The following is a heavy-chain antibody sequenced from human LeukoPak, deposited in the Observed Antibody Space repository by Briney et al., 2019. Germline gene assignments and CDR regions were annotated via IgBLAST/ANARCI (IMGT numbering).Heavy chain of an antibody. V-gene: IGHV4-39*07. CDR3: ARDLICSGGSCGFDY. CDR1: GGSISSYY. CDR2: IYYSGST. J-gene: IGHJ4*02. Sequence: IPSETLSLTCTVSGGSISSYYWGWIRQPPGKGLEWIGNIYYSGSTYYNPSLKSRVTISVDTSKNQFSLKLSSVTAADTAIYYCARDLICSGGSCGFDYWGQGTLVTVSS. D-gene: IGHD2-15*01.